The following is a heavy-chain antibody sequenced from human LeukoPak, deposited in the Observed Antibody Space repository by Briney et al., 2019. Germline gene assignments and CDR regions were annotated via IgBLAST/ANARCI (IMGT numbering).Heavy chain of an antibody. V-gene: IGHV1-18*01. D-gene: IGHD5-12*01. CDR3: ARDHNIVAPFDY. CDR2: ISAYNGNT. Sequence: EASVKVSCKASGYTFTSYGISWVRQAPGQGLEWMGWISAYNGNTNYAQKLQGRVTMTTDTSTSTAYMELSSLRSEDTAVYYCARDHNIVAPFDYWGQGTLVTVSS. J-gene: IGHJ4*02. CDR1: GYTFTSYG.